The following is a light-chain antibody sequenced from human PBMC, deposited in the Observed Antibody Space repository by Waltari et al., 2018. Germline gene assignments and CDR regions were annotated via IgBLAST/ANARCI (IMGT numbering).Light chain of an antibody. CDR2: KAS. J-gene: IGKJ1*01. CDR1: QSVSGW. CDR3: QEYSTYSRT. Sequence: DIQMTQSPSTLSASVGDRITVPFRASQSVSGWLAWYQQKPGKAPNLLIYKASTLESGVPSRFSGSGSGTEFTLTISSLQPDDFATYYCQEYSTYSRTFGQGTKVEIK. V-gene: IGKV1-5*03.